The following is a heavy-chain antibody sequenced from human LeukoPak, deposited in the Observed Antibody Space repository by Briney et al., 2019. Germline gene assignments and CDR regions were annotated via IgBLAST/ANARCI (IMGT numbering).Heavy chain of an antibody. V-gene: IGHV3-23*01. Sequence: GGSLRLSCAASGFTFSSYAMSWVRQAPGKWLEWVSDINDSGGSTYYADSVKGRFTISRDNSKNSLYLQMNSLRAEDTAVYYCAKGASCSGGSCYSPDQVDYYGMDVWGKGTTVTVSS. J-gene: IGHJ6*04. D-gene: IGHD2-15*01. CDR2: INDSGGST. CDR3: AKGASCSGGSCYSPDQVDYYGMDV. CDR1: GFTFSSYA.